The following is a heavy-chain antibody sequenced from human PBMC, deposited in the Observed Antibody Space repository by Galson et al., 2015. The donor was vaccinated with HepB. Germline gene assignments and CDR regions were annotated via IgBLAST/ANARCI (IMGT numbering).Heavy chain of an antibody. V-gene: IGHV3-73*01. D-gene: IGHD2-21*02. CDR1: GFTFSGST. J-gene: IGHJ4*02. Sequence: SLRLSCAASGFTFSGSTMHWVRQASGKGLEWVGRIKSKTNKYATAYAASVKGRFTISRDDSKNTAYLQMNSLKTEDTAVYFCACDGDLNSRGLGTLVTVSS. CDR2: IKSKTNKYAT. CDR3: ACDGDLNS.